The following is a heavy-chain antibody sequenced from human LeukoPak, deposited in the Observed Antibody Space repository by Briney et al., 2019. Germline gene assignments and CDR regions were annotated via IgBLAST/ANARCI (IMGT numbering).Heavy chain of an antibody. CDR1: GFTFSSYW. Sequence: GGSLRLSCAASGFTFSSYWMHWVRQAPGKGLVWVSRINSDGGSTSYADSVKGRFTISRDNSKNTLYLQMDSLRAEDTAVYYCASNGGMDGMDVWGQGTTVTVSS. CDR2: INSDGGST. CDR3: ASNGGMDGMDV. J-gene: IGHJ6*02. D-gene: IGHD2-8*01. V-gene: IGHV3-74*01.